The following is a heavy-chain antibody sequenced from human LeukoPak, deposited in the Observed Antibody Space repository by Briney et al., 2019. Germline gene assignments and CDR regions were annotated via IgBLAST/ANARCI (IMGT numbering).Heavy chain of an antibody. CDR1: GGTFSSYA. V-gene: IGHV1-69*04. D-gene: IGHD1-26*01. CDR2: IIPILGIA. CDR3: ARESARGGSYYVL. J-gene: IGHJ4*02. Sequence: ASVTVSCTASGGTFSSYAISWVRQAPGQGLEWMGRIIPILGIANYAQKFQGRVTITTDESTSTAYMELSSLRSEDTAVYYCARESARGGSYYVLWGQGTLVTVSS.